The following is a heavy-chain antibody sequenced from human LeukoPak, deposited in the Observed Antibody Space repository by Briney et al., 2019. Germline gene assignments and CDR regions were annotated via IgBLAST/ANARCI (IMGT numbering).Heavy chain of an antibody. J-gene: IGHJ4*02. Sequence: GGSLRLSCAASGFTFSNYAMSWVRQAPGKGLEWVGRSRNKAKSYTTEYAASVKGRFTISRDDSKNSLYLQMNNLRAEDTAVYYCVRVGSVAGSDYLDYWGQGTLVTVSS. CDR3: VRVGSVAGSDYLDY. D-gene: IGHD6-19*01. CDR1: GFTFSNYA. CDR2: SRNKAKSYTT. V-gene: IGHV3-72*01.